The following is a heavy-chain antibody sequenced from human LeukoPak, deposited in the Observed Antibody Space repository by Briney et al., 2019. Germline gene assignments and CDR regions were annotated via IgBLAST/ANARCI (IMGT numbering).Heavy chain of an antibody. V-gene: IGHV4-39*07. Sequence: SEALSLTCTVSGGSISSSSYYWGWVRQPPGTGLEWLGSIYYSGSTYYNPSLKSRVTISVDTSKNQFSLKLSSVTAADTAVYYCARDVRRSSSDRGYFDLWGRGTLVTVSS. D-gene: IGHD6-13*01. CDR2: IYYSGST. CDR3: ARDVRRSSSDRGYFDL. J-gene: IGHJ2*01. CDR1: GGSISSSSYY.